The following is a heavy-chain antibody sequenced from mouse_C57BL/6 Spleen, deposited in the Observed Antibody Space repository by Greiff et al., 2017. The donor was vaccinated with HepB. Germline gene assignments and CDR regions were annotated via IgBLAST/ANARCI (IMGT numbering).Heavy chain of an antibody. D-gene: IGHD2-4*01. Sequence: EVQVVESGGGLVKPGGSLKLSCAASGFTFSSYAMSWVRQTPEKRLEWVATISDGGSYTYYPDNVKGRFTISRDNAKNNLYLQMSHLKSEDTAMYYCARDDYPSRFAYWGQGTLVTVSA. CDR2: ISDGGSYT. J-gene: IGHJ3*01. V-gene: IGHV5-4*01. CDR3: ARDDYPSRFAY. CDR1: GFTFSSYA.